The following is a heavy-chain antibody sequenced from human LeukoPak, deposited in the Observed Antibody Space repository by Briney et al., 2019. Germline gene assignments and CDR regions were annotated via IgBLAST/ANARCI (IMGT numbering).Heavy chain of an antibody. J-gene: IGHJ4*02. V-gene: IGHV3-74*01. CDR3: ARLATYYDPFDS. CDR1: GLTSSSHW. Sequence: GGSLRLSCAASGLTSSSHWIHWVRHAPGKGLVWVSRINSDGSTTSYAGSGKGRFTISRDNAKNTVYLQMDSLSAEDTAVYYCARLATYYDPFDSWGQGTLVTVSS. D-gene: IGHD3-16*01. CDR2: INSDGSTT.